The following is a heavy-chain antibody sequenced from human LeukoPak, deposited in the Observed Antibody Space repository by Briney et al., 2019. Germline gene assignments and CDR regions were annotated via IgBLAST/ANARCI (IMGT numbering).Heavy chain of an antibody. CDR1: GYTFTGYY. J-gene: IGHJ6*02. V-gene: IGHV1-2*02. Sequence: ASVKVSCKASGYTFTGYYMHWVRQAPGQGLEWMGWINPNSGGTNYAQKFRGRVTMTRDTSISTAYMELSRLRSDDTAVYYCARALVPLDYYYYGMDVWGQGTTVTVSS. D-gene: IGHD6-13*01. CDR2: INPNSGGT. CDR3: ARALVPLDYYYYGMDV.